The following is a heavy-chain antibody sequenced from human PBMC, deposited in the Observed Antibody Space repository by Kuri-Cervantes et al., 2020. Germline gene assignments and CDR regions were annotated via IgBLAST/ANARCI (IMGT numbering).Heavy chain of an antibody. CDR1: GVSISIYN. CDR3: ASGRRGAFDY. V-gene: IGHV4-4*07. Sequence: SETLSLTCTVSGVSISIYNWSWIRQRAGKGLEWIGRIYTSGSTYYNPSLKSRVTISVDTSKNHFSLKLTSVTATDTAVYYCASGRRGAFDYWGQGTLVTVSS. J-gene: IGHJ4*02. CDR2: IYTSGST. D-gene: IGHD3-10*01.